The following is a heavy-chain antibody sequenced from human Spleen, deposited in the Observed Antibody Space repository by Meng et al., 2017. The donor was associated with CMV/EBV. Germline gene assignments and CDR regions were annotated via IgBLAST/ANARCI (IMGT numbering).Heavy chain of an antibody. CDR3: ARGDRGVYSSPHYYYGMDV. CDR1: GGTFSSYA. V-gene: IGHV1-69*05. CDR2: VVPVFGTP. D-gene: IGHD6-13*01. J-gene: IGHJ6*02. Sequence: SVKVSCKASGGTFSSYAISWVRQAPGHGLEWMGGVVPVFGTPNYPQKFQGRVTITTDESTTTAYMELSSLRSEDTAVYYCARGDRGVYSSPHYYYGMDVWGQGTTVTVSS.